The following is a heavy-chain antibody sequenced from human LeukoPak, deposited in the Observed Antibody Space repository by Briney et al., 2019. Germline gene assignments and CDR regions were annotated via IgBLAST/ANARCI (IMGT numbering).Heavy chain of an antibody. CDR1: GGSISSSSYY. Sequence: PSETLSLTCTVSGGSISSSSYYWGWIRQPPGKGLEWIGEINDSGSSAYNPALKSRVTISVDTSKNQFSLRLNSVTAADTAVYYCARIYGDYIMYWGQGTLLTVSS. V-gene: IGHV4-39*07. D-gene: IGHD4-17*01. CDR2: INDSGSS. CDR3: ARIYGDYIMY. J-gene: IGHJ4*02.